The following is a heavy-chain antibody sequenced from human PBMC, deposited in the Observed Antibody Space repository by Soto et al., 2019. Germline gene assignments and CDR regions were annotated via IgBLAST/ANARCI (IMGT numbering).Heavy chain of an antibody. D-gene: IGHD3-16*01. CDR1: GFTFSTYW. Sequence: EVQLVESGGGLVQPGGSLRLSCAASGFTFSTYWMNWVRQAPGKGLEWVANIKQDGSEKYYVDSVKGRFTISRDNAKSSSDLQMNSLRAEDTAVYYCSRHWGMPFTNRMDIWGQGTMVTVSP. CDR3: SRHWGMPFTNRMDI. V-gene: IGHV3-7*01. CDR2: IKQDGSEK. J-gene: IGHJ3*02.